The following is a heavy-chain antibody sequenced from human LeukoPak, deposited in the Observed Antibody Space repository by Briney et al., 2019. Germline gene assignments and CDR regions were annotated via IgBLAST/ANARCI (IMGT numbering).Heavy chain of an antibody. CDR3: ASPILTGDDAFDI. V-gene: IGHV4-39*07. CDR1: GGSISSSSYY. J-gene: IGHJ3*02. CDR2: IYYSGST. Sequence: SETLSLTCTVSGGSISSSSYYWGWIRQPPGKGLEWIGSIYYSGSTYYNPSLKSRVTISVDTSKNQFSLKLSSATAADTAVYYCASPILTGDDAFDIWGQGTMVTVSS. D-gene: IGHD3-9*01.